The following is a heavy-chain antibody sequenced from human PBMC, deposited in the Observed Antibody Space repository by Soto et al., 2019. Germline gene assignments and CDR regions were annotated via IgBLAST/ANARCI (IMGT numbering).Heavy chain of an antibody. J-gene: IGHJ5*01. D-gene: IGHD1-26*01. CDR1: RFTFSDFA. Sequence: DVQLLESGGGLVQPGGSLTLSCAASRFTFSDFAMSWVRQAPGKGLEWVSAIGGGGTDTYYADSVKGRFTISRDNSKNTLYLQMNSLRDEDTAVYYRAKDAVPYNGKWDWFDSWGQGTLVTVSS. V-gene: IGHV3-23*01. CDR3: AKDAVPYNGKWDWFDS. CDR2: IGGGGTDT.